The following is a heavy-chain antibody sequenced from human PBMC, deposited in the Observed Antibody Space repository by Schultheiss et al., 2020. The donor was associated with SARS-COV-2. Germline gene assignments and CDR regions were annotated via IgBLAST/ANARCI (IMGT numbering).Heavy chain of an antibody. CDR2: IYTSGST. D-gene: IGHD3-22*01. V-gene: IGHV4-59*10. CDR3: ASGGVSSGYQHHPLNYFDY. J-gene: IGHJ4*02. CDR1: GGSFSGYY. Sequence: SQTLSLTCAVYGGSFSGYYWSWIRQPPGKGLEWIGRIYTSGSTNYNPSLKSRVTMSVDTSKNQFSLKLSSVTAADTAVYYCASGGVSSGYQHHPLNYFDYWGQGTLVTVSS.